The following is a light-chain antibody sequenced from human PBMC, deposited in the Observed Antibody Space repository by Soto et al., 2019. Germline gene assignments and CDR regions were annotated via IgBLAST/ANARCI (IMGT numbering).Light chain of an antibody. CDR3: QQYSSSPPEFT. CDR1: QSISSSY. Sequence: EIVLTQSPGTLSLSPGERAPLSCRARQSISSSYFAWYQQRHGQAPRLLIFGASYRATGIPDRFSGSGSGTDFALTISRLEPEDFAVYYCQQYSSSPPEFTFGPGTRVDSK. CDR2: GAS. J-gene: IGKJ3*01. V-gene: IGKV3-20*01.